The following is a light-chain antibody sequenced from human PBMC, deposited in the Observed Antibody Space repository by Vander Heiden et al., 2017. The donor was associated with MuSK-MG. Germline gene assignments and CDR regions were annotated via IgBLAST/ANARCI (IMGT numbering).Light chain of an antibody. J-gene: IGKJ4*01. V-gene: IGKV3-11*01. CDR2: DAS. Sequence: EIVLTQSPATLSSSPGARATLSCRASQSVSSYLAWYQQKPGQAPRLLIYDASNRATGIPARFSGSGSGTDFTLTISSLGPEDFAVYYCRQRSNWPPLTFGGGTKVEIK. CDR1: QSVSSY. CDR3: RQRSNWPPLT.